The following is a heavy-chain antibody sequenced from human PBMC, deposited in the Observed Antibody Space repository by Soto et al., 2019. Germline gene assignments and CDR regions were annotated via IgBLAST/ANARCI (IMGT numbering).Heavy chain of an antibody. CDR1: GFIFSDYY. J-gene: IGHJ6*02. CDR2: ISDSASYT. V-gene: IGHV3-11*06. Sequence: GGSLRLSCAASGFIFSDYYMSWIRQAPGKGLEWLSYISDSASYTDFADSVRGRFTISRDNADNSLYLQMSSLRADDTAVYYCAKLLVTQMPYYYYGLDVWGQGTTVTV. CDR3: AKLLVTQMPYYYYGLDV. D-gene: IGHD2-21*02.